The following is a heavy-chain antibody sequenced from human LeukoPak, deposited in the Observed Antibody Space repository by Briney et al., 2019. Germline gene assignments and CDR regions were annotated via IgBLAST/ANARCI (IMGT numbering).Heavy chain of an antibody. Sequence: ASVKVSFKASAYTFTGYYIHWVRQAPGQGLEWMGWIDPNTGDSNYVQKFQGRVTMTRDTSISTAYMELSRLRSDDTAFYYCARIRYCGGISCYYIDYWGQGTLVTVSA. V-gene: IGHV1-2*02. J-gene: IGHJ4*02. CDR2: IDPNTGDS. D-gene: IGHD2-2*01. CDR3: ARIRYCGGISCYYIDY. CDR1: AYTFTGYY.